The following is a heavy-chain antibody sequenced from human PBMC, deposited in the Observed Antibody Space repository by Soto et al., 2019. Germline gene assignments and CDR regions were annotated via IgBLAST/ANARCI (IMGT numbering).Heavy chain of an antibody. Sequence: SETLSLTCSVSGDSITTNGYYWGWIRQPPGKGLQWIGNVYWTGSTFSHPSLTSRVFISVDTSKNEFSLRLTSVTAADTAVYYCARSHYTYGLLIDYWGQGTLVTVSS. CDR2: VYWTGST. J-gene: IGHJ4*02. CDR1: GDSITTNGYY. CDR3: ARSHYTYGLLIDY. D-gene: IGHD2-8*01. V-gene: IGHV4-39*01.